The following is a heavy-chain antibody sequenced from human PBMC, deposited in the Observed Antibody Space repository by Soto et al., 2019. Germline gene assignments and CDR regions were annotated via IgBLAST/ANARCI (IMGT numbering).Heavy chain of an antibody. CDR1: GGSISSGGYS. J-gene: IGHJ4*02. D-gene: IGHD2-15*01. CDR3: AGGQVVAAQH. Sequence: PSETLSLTCAVSGGSISSGGYSWSWIRQPPGKGLEWIGYIYHSGSTYYNPSLKSRVTISVDRSKNQFSLKLSSVTAADTAVYYCAGGQVVAAQHWGQGTLVTVS. CDR2: IYHSGST. V-gene: IGHV4-30-2*01.